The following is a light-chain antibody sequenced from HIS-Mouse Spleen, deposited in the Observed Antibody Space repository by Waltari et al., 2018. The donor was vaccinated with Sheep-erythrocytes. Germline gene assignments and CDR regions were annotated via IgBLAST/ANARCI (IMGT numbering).Light chain of an antibody. J-gene: IGKJ2*01. Sequence: EIVLTQSPATLSLSPGERATLSCRASQSVSSYLAWYQQNPGQAPRLLIYDASNRATGIPAMFSGSGSGTDFTLTISSLEPEDFAVYYCQQRSNWYTFGQGTKLEIK. CDR3: QQRSNWYT. V-gene: IGKV3-11*01. CDR2: DAS. CDR1: QSVSSY.